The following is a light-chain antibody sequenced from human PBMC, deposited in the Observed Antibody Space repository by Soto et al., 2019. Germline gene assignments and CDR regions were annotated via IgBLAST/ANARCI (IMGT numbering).Light chain of an antibody. J-gene: IGLJ2*01. V-gene: IGLV1-40*01. CDR2: DNS. CDR1: SSNIGAGFD. Sequence: QPVLTQPPSVSGAPGQRVTISCTGTSSNIGAGFDVHWYQQLPGTAPKLLIYDNSNRPSGVPDRFSGSKSGTSASLAITGLQAGDGTDYYCQSYDSRLSAVVFGGGTKLTVL. CDR3: QSYDSRLSAVV.